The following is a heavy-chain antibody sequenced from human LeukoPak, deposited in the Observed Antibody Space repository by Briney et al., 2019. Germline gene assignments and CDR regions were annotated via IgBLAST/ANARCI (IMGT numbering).Heavy chain of an antibody. V-gene: IGHV4-34*01. J-gene: IGHJ4*02. CDR2: INHSGST. CDR1: GGSFSGYY. CDR3: ARHRSYYDFWSGQSFDY. Sequence: PSETLSLTCAVYGGSFSGYYWSWIRQPPGKGLEWIGEINHSGSTYYNPSLKSRVTISVDTSKNQFSLKLSSVTAADTAVYYCARHRSYYDFWSGQSFDYWGQGTLVTVSS. D-gene: IGHD3-3*01.